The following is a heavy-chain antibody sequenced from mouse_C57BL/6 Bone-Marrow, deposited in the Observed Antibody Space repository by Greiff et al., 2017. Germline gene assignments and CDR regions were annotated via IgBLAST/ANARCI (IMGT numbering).Heavy chain of an antibody. Sequence: QVQLQQSGAELVRPGTSVKVSCKASGYAFTNYLIEWVKQRPGQGLEWIGVINPGSGGTNYNEKFKGKATLTADNSSSTAYLRLSSLTSEDSAVYFYALSYGSSHWYFDVWGTGTTVTVSS. J-gene: IGHJ1*03. CDR3: ALSYGSSHWYFDV. V-gene: IGHV1-54*01. D-gene: IGHD1-1*01. CDR1: GYAFTNYL. CDR2: INPGSGGT.